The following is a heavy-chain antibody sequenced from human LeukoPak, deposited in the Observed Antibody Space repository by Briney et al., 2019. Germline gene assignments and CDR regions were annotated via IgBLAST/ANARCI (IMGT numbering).Heavy chain of an antibody. V-gene: IGHV4-59*01. CDR3: ARDRRRANSRGVDSYQFDY. CDR2: IYYSGST. Sequence: SETLSLTCTVSGGSISSYYWSWIRQPPGKGLEWIGYIYYSGSTNYNPSLKSRVTISVDTFKNQFSLKLSSVTAADTAVYYCARDRRRANSRGVDSYQFDYWGQGTLVTVSS. CDR1: GGSISSYY. J-gene: IGHJ4*02. D-gene: IGHD3-10*01.